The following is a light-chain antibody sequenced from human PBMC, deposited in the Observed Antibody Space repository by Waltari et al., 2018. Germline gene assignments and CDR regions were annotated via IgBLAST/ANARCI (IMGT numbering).Light chain of an antibody. CDR3: QSYDNSLTV. Sequence: NFMLTQPHSVSESPGKTVTISCPRSSGSIATNSLKRYQQRPGSAPTTIIDEDKQRPSGVPDRFSGSIDSSSNSASLTISGLKTEDEADYYCQSYDNSLTVFGGGTRLTVL. V-gene: IGLV6-57*04. CDR2: EDK. J-gene: IGLJ3*02. CDR1: SGSIATNS.